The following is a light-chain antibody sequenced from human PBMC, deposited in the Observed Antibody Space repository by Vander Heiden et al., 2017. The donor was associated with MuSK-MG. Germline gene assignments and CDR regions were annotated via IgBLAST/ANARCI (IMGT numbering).Light chain of an antibody. V-gene: IGKV1-39*01. Sequence: DIQITQSPSSLSASVRDRVTITCRASQSISSYLNWYQQKPGKAPKLLIYAASSLQSAVPSTFSGSGSGTDFILTISSLLPEDFATYYCRQSDNTRYTFGQGTKLEIK. J-gene: IGKJ2*01. CDR3: RQSDNTRYT. CDR2: AAS. CDR1: QSISSY.